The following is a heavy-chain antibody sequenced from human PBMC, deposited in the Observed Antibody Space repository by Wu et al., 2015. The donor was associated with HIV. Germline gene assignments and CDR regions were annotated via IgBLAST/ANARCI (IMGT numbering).Heavy chain of an antibody. CDR2: ILPLYGTT. Sequence: QVQLVQSGAEVKKPGASVKVSCKASGYTFTSYYMHWVRQAPGQGLEWMGRILPLYGTTDYAQKFRGRVTITADESTNTAYMEIRGLRSDDTAVYYCMRRQQLLDQWGQGTLVTVSS. CDR1: GYTFTSYY. V-gene: IGHV1-46*01. J-gene: IGHJ4*02. CDR3: MRRQQLLDQ. D-gene: IGHD4-11*01.